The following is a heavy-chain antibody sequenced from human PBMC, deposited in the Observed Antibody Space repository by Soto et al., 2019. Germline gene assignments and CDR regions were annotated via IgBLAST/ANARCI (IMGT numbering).Heavy chain of an antibody. J-gene: IGHJ4*02. V-gene: IGHV1-18*04. CDR2: ITPYNGNA. CDR3: ARARMYSGAYHDY. CDR1: GYTFSNFG. Sequence: QVQLVQSGPEVESPGASVKVSCKASGYTFSNFGINWVLQAPGQGLERMSWITPYNGNANYAQKHQDRLTITTDTSPNPAYLELRSLRSVDTAVYFCARARMYSGAYHDYWGQRTLVTVSS. D-gene: IGHD1-26*01.